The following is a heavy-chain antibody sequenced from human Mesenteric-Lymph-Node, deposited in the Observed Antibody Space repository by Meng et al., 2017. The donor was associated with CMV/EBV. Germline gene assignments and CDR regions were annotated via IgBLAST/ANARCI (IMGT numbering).Heavy chain of an antibody. CDR1: GGSFSNYD. J-gene: IGHJ5*02. CDR2: ISPFFGTP. V-gene: IGHV1-69*05. Sequence: SGGSFSNYDISWVRQAPGQGLEWMGGISPFFGTPNLAQRFQGRVTITTDESTSTVYMELSSLRSEDTAVYYCAKKRGMESFGSNWFDPWGQGTLVTVSS. D-gene: IGHD3-3*01. CDR3: AKKRGMESFGSNWFDP.